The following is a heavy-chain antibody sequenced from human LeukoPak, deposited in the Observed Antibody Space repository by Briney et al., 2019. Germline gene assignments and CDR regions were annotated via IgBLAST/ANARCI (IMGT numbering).Heavy chain of an antibody. CDR2: INPNSGGT. Sequence: GASVKVSCKASGYTFTGYYMHWVRQAPGQGLERMGWINPNSGGTNYAQKFQGRVTMTRDTSISTAYMELSRLRSDDTAVYYCARDLFDYYDSSGYLNYWGQGTLVTVSS. CDR3: ARDLFDYYDSSGYLNY. CDR1: GYTFTGYY. J-gene: IGHJ4*02. V-gene: IGHV1-2*02. D-gene: IGHD3-22*01.